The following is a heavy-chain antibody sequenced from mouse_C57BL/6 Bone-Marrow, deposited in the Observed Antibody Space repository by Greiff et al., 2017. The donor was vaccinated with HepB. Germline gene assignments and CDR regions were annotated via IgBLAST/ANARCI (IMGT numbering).Heavy chain of an antibody. Sequence: DVKLVESGGGLVQPGGSMKLSCVASGFTFSNYWMNWVRQSPEKGLEWVAQIRLKSDNYATHYAESVKGRFTISRDDSKSSVYLQMNNLRAEDTGIYYCTHGITTVVADYWGQGTTLTVSS. J-gene: IGHJ2*01. CDR3: THGITTVVADY. CDR2: IRLKSDNYAT. V-gene: IGHV6-3*01. D-gene: IGHD1-1*01. CDR1: GFTFSNYW.